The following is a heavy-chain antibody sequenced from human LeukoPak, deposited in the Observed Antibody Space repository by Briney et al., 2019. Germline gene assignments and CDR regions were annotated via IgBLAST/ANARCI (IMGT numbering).Heavy chain of an antibody. CDR1: GFTFSSYE. Sequence: GVSLRLSCAASGFTFSSYEMNWVRQAPGKGLEWVSYISTGGSTVYYADSVKGRFTISRDNAKNSLHLQMNSLRAEDTAVYYCASSYWISVYDAFDVWGQGTMVTVSS. J-gene: IGHJ3*01. CDR3: ASSYWISVYDAFDV. CDR2: ISTGGSTV. D-gene: IGHD1-1*01. V-gene: IGHV3-48*03.